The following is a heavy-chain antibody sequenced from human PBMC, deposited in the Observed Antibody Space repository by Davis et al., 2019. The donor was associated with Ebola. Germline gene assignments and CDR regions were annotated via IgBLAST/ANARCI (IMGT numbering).Heavy chain of an antibody. J-gene: IGHJ4*02. CDR3: ATRGSSREFDY. CDR1: GFTFSTYS. CDR2: ISSSSSTI. Sequence: GESLKISCAASGFTFSTYSMNWVRQAPGKGLEWVSYISSSSSTIYYADSVKGRFTISRDNSKNTLNMQMNSLRVEDTAVYYCATRGSSREFDYWGQGTLVSVS. D-gene: IGHD6-13*01. V-gene: IGHV3-48*01.